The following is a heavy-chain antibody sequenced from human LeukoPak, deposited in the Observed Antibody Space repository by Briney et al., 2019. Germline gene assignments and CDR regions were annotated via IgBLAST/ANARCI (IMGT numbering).Heavy chain of an antibody. Sequence: GGSLRLSCAASGFTFSSHTMTWVRQAPGKGLEWVSDISATGVNTYYADSVKGRFTISRDNSKNTLYLQVNSLRGEDTAVYYCARDVGQLDYWGQGTLVTVSS. CDR2: ISATGVNT. CDR3: ARDVGQLDY. CDR1: GFTFSSHT. J-gene: IGHJ4*02. V-gene: IGHV3-23*01.